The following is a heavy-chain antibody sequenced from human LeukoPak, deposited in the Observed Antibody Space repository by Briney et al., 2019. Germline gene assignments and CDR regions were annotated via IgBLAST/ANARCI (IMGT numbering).Heavy chain of an antibody. CDR1: GGSISGSY. Sequence: SETLSLTCTVPGGSISGSYWSWIRQPPGKGLEWIGYIYYSGSTNYNPSLKSRVTISLDTSKNQFFLKLRSVTAADTAVYYCARDVGASNFDSWGQGVQVTVSS. J-gene: IGHJ4*02. CDR2: IYYSGST. D-gene: IGHD1-26*01. CDR3: ARDVGASNFDS. V-gene: IGHV4-59*12.